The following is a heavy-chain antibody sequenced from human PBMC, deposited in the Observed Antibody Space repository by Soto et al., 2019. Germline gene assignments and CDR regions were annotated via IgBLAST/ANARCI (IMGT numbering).Heavy chain of an antibody. CDR1: AFTLGSYH. V-gene: IGHV3-48*03. CDR3: ATDLTGYAMDV. J-gene: IGHJ6*02. Sequence: EGSLRLSCVASAFTLGSYHMDWVRQSPGKGLERLSYIDASGTIIYYTDSVRARFTVSRDNAKNSLFLQLNSLRAEDKAVYYCATDLTGYAMDVWGQVTTVTFSS. D-gene: IGHD2-2*01. CDR2: IDASGTII.